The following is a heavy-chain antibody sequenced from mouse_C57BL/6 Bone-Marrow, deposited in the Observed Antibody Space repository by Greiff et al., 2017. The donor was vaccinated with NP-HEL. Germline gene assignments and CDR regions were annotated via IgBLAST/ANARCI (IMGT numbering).Heavy chain of an antibody. J-gene: IGHJ3*01. CDR3: ARDETMVTRGFAY. Sequence: ESGPGLVKPSQSLSLTCSVTGYSITSGYYWNWIRQFPGNKLEWMGYISYDGSNNYNPSLKNRISITRDTSKNQFFLKLNSVTTEDTATYYCARDETMVTRGFAYWGQGTLVTVSA. V-gene: IGHV3-6*01. CDR1: GYSITSGYY. CDR2: ISYDGSN. D-gene: IGHD2-2*01.